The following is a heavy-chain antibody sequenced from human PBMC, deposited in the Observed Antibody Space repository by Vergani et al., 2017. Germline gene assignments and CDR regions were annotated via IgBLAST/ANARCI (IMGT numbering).Heavy chain of an antibody. J-gene: IGHJ3*02. CDR3: ARVIDDAFDI. CDR1: GGSISSYY. V-gene: IGHV4-59*01. Sequence: QVQLQESGPGLVKPSETLSLTCTVSGGSISSYYWSWIRQPPGKGLEWIGYIYYSGSTNYNPSLKSRVTISVDTSKNQFSLKLSSVTDADTAVYYCARVIDDAFDIWGQGTMVTVSS. CDR2: IYYSGST.